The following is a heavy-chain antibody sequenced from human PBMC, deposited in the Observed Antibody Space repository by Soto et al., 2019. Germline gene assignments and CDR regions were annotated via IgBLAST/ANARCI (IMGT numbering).Heavy chain of an antibody. CDR3: ASVTGDLGEDWYVP. D-gene: IGHD7-27*01. CDR2: IYHSGST. V-gene: IGHV4-30-2*01. Sequence: SETLSLTCAVSGGSISSGGYSWSWIRQPPGKGLEWIGYIYHSGSTYYNPSLKSRVTISVDRSKNQFSLKLSSVTAADTAVYYCASVTGDLGEDWYVPWCPAPLVTVFS. J-gene: IGHJ5*02. CDR1: GGSISSGGYS.